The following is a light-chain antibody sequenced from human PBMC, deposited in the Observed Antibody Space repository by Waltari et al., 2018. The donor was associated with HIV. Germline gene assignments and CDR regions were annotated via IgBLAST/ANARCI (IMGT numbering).Light chain of an antibody. CDR1: SSNIGRNY. V-gene: IGLV1-47*01. Sequence: QSVLTQPPSASGTPGQRVTISCSGSSSNIGRNYVYWHQQLPGTAPKLLIYRNNPRPSGCPDRFAGSKSGTSASLAINGLRSEDEADYYCAAWNDSLSGYVFGTGTKVTV. J-gene: IGLJ1*01. CDR2: RNN. CDR3: AAWNDSLSGYV.